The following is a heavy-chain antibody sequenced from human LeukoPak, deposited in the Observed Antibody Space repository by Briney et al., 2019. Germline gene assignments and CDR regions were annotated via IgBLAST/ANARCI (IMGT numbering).Heavy chain of an antibody. CDR3: ARPKSGSFDAFDI. J-gene: IGHJ3*02. Sequence: GESLKISCKGSGYRFTSYWIGWVRQMPGKGLEWMGLIYPGDSDTRYSPSFQGQVTISADKSISTAYLQWSSLKASDTAMYYCARPKSGSFDAFDIWGQGTMVTVSS. CDR1: GYRFTSYW. D-gene: IGHD7-27*01. V-gene: IGHV5-51*01. CDR2: IYPGDSDT.